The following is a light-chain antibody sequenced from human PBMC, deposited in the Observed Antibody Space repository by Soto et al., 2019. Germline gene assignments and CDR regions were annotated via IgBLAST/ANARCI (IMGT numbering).Light chain of an antibody. CDR2: DAS. CDR1: HSVNSH. V-gene: IGKV3-15*01. J-gene: IGKJ5*01. CDR3: QQYKNWHPIT. Sequence: MVITQSPATLSVSPGERGTLSCRTSHSVNSHVAWYQQKPGQATRLLIYDASTRVNGIPARFSGSESGTEFTLTISSLQSEDFAFYYCQQYKNWHPITFGQGTRLEI.